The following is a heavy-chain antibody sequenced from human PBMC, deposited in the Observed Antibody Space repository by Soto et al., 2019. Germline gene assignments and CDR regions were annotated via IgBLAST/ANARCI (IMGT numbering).Heavy chain of an antibody. V-gene: IGHV1-69*01. J-gene: IGHJ6*02. CDR2: IIPISETT. CDR1: GGTFSSYA. Sequence: QVQLVQSGAEVKKPGSSMKVSCKSSGGTFSSYAISWVRQDPGQGLEWMGGIIPISETTNYAQKFQGRVTITADESKSTAYMELSSLRSEDTAVYYCARSQGSSTSLEIYFYYYYGMDVWGQGTTVTVSS. CDR3: ARSQGSSTSLEIYFYYYYGMDV. D-gene: IGHD2-2*01.